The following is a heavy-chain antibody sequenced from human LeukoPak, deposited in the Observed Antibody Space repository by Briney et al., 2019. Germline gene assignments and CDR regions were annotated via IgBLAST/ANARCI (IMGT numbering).Heavy chain of an antibody. CDR2: ISGSVDNT. V-gene: IGHV3-23*01. CDR3: AASSTKRFYY. Sequence: GGSLRLSCAASGFTFSSYTVNWVRQAPGKGLEWVSTISGSVDNTYYADSVKGRFTISRDNSKNTLYLQMNSLRVEDTAVYYCAASSTKRFYYWGQGTLVTVSS. J-gene: IGHJ4*02. CDR1: GFTFSSYT. D-gene: IGHD1-1*01.